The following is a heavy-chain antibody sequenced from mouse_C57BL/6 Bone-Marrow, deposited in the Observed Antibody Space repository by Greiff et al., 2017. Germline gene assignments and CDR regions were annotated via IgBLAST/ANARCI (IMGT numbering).Heavy chain of an antibody. Sequence: QVQLQQSGAELVKPGASVKISCKASGYAFSSYWMNWVKQRPGKGLEWIGQIYPVDGDTNYNGKFKGKATLTADKSSSTAYMQLSSLTSEDSAVYFCARRAYYYGSSPFAYWGQGTLVTVSA. CDR2: IYPVDGDT. V-gene: IGHV1-80*01. D-gene: IGHD1-1*01. CDR1: GYAFSSYW. CDR3: ARRAYYYGSSPFAY. J-gene: IGHJ3*01.